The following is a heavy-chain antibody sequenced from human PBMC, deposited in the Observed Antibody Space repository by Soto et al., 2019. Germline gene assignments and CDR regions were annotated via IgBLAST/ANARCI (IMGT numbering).Heavy chain of an antibody. D-gene: IGHD2-15*01. CDR1: GGTFSSYA. CDR3: ARDQTEYCSGGSCYSNWFDP. J-gene: IGHJ5*02. CDR2: IIPIFGTA. Sequence: GASVKVSCKASGGTFSSYAISWVRQAPGQGLEWMGGIIPIFGTANYAQKFQGRVTITADESTSTAYMELSSLRSEDTAVYHCARDQTEYCSGGSCYSNWFDPWGQGPLVTVSS. V-gene: IGHV1-69*13.